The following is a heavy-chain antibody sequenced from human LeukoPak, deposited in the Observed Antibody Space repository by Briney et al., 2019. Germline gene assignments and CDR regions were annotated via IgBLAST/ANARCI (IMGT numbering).Heavy chain of an antibody. CDR2: INHSGST. CDR3: ARATAYGLLTGVFDY. V-gene: IGHV4-34*01. D-gene: IGHD3-10*01. J-gene: IGHJ4*02. CDR1: GGSFSGYY. Sequence: SETLSLTCAVYGGSFSGYYWSWLRQPPGKGLEWIGEINHSGSTNYNPSLKSRVTISVDTSKNQFSLNLTSVTAADTAVYYCARATAYGLLTGVFDYWGPGTLVTVSS.